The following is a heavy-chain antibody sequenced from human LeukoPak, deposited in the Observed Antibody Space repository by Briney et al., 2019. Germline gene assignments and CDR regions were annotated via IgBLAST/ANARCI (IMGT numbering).Heavy chain of an antibody. Sequence: SGGSLRLSCAASGFTFSSYSMNWVRQAPGKGLGWVSSISSSSSYIYYADSVKGRFTISRDNAKNSLYLQMNSLRAEDTAVYYCARDPAESLVGYYDYWGQGTLVTVSS. CDR1: GFTFSSYS. V-gene: IGHV3-21*01. CDR2: ISSSSSYI. D-gene: IGHD6-19*01. CDR3: ARDPAESLVGYYDY. J-gene: IGHJ4*02.